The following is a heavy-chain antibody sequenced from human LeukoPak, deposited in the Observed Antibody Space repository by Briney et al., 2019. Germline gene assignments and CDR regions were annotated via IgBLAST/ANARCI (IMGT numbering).Heavy chain of an antibody. Sequence: GGSLRLSCAASGFTFSSYAMSWVRQAPGKGLEWFSAISGSVGSTYYADSVKGRLTISRDNSKNTLYLQMNSLRAEDTAVYYCAKDVHDYGDYARCMDVWGKGTTVTVSS. J-gene: IGHJ6*03. CDR3: AKDVHDYGDYARCMDV. CDR1: GFTFSSYA. CDR2: ISGSVGST. D-gene: IGHD4-17*01. V-gene: IGHV3-23*01.